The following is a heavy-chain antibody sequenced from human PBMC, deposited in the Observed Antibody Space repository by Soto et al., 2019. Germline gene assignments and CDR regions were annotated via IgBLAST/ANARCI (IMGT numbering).Heavy chain of an antibody. V-gene: IGHV4-59*08. D-gene: IGHD5-18*01. J-gene: IGHJ4*02. CDR3: ASSVDTASTFDY. Sequence: SETLSLTCTVSGGSISSYYWSWIRQPPGKGLEWIGYIYYSGSTNYNPSLKSRVTISVDTSKNQFSLKLSSVTAADTAVYYCASSVDTASTFDYWGQGTLVTVSS. CDR2: IYYSGST. CDR1: GGSISSYY.